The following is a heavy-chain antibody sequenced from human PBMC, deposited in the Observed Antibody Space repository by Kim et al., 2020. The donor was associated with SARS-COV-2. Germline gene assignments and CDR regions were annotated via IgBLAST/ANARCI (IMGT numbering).Heavy chain of an antibody. CDR3: TRGCSSTSCPFDY. Sequence: GGSLRLSCTASGFTFGDYAMSWFRQAPGKGLEWVGFIRSKAYGGTTEYAASVKGRFTISRDDSKSIAYLQMNSLKTEDTAVYYCTRGCSSTSCPFDYWGQGTLVTVSS. CDR2: IRSKAYGGTT. CDR1: GFTFGDYA. J-gene: IGHJ4*02. V-gene: IGHV3-49*03. D-gene: IGHD2-2*01.